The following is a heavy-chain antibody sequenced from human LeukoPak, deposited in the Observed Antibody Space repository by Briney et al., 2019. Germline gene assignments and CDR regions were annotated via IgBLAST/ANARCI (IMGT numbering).Heavy chain of an antibody. CDR1: GYTFTGYY. V-gene: IGHV1-2*02. CDR2: FNPNSGGT. Sequence: ASVKVSCKASGYTFTGYYMHWVRQAPGQGLEWMGWFNPNSGGTNYAQTFQGRVTMTRDTSISTAYMELSRLRSDDTAVYYCARAPIVVVPAAMDPDWWFDPWGQGTLVTVSS. J-gene: IGHJ5*02. CDR3: ARAPIVVVPAAMDPDWWFDP. D-gene: IGHD2-2*01.